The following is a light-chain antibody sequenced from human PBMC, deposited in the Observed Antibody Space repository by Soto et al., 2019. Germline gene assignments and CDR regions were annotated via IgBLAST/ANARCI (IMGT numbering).Light chain of an antibody. J-gene: IGKJ4*01. CDR3: QQYGYLVT. CDR2: GAS. Sequence: IVVTQSPATLSVSPGERATLSCRASQSITNNYLAWYQQKPGRAHRLLIYGASSRATGIPDRFSGSGSGTDFTLTISRLEPEDFAMYYCQQYGYLVTFGGGTKVDIK. V-gene: IGKV3-20*01. CDR1: QSITNNY.